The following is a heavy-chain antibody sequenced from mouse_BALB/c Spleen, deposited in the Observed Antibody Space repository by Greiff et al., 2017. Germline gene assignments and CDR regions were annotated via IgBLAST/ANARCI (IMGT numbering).Heavy chain of an antibody. J-gene: IGHJ2*01. V-gene: IGHV14-3*02. Sequence: VQLQQSGAELVRSGASVKLSCTASGFNIKDTYMHWVKQRPEQGLEWIGRIDPANGNTKYDPKFQGKATITADTSSNTAYLQLSSLTSEDTAVYYCARHYGSSSDFDYWGQGTTLTVSS. D-gene: IGHD1-1*01. CDR2: IDPANGNT. CDR3: ARHYGSSSDFDY. CDR1: GFNIKDTY.